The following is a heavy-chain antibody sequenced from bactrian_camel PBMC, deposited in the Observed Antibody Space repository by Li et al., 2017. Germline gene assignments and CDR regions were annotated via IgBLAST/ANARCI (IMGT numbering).Heavy chain of an antibody. CDR1: GYTYRDGC. J-gene: IGHJ4*01. CDR3: AAEGRPSLAVGTCTTIGPAAN. CDR2: LERYGGT. V-gene: IGHV3S55*01. D-gene: IGHD1*01. Sequence: VQLVESGGGSAQAGGPLTLSCTIAGYTYRDGCLGWFGQRPGKEREGVAVLERYGGTRVEDSVKGRFTISSGNAKNILYLQMNSLKPGDTAVYYCAAEGRPSLAVGTCTTIGPAANWGQGTQVTVS.